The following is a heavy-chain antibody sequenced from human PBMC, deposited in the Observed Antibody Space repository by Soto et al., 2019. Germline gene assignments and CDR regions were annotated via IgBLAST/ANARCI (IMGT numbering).Heavy chain of an antibody. CDR3: AREKGTYYYDSSGASTYYYYGMDV. CDR2: IIPIFGTA. J-gene: IGHJ6*02. D-gene: IGHD3-22*01. Sequence: SVKVSCKASGGTFSSYAISWVRQAPGQGLEWMGGIIPIFGTANYAQKFQGRVTITADESTSTAYMELSSLRSEDTAVYYCAREKGTYYYDSSGASTYYYYGMDVWGQGTTVTVFS. CDR1: GGTFSSYA. V-gene: IGHV1-69*13.